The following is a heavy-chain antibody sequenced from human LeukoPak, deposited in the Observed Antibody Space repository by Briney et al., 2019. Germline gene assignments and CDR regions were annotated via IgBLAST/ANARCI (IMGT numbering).Heavy chain of an antibody. J-gene: IGHJ4*02. V-gene: IGHV1-18*01. CDR3: ARDRTYYYDSSALFDY. CDR1: GYTLTSYG. CDR2: ISAYNGNT. Sequence: GASVKVSCKASGYTLTSYGISWVRQAPGQGLEWMGWISAYNGNTNYAQKLQGRGTMTTDTSTSTAYMELRSLRSDDTAVYYCARDRTYYYDSSALFDYWGQGTLVTVSS. D-gene: IGHD3-22*01.